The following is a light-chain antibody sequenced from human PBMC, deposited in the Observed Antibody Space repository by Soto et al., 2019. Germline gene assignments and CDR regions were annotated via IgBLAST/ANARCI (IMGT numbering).Light chain of an antibody. CDR1: QSLNSN. J-gene: IGKJ1*01. CDR2: DAS. Sequence: EVVMTQSPATLSVSPGERATLSCRGSQSLNSNLAWYQQKPGQTPSLLIYDASTRATGVPARFSGSGSGTEFTLTITSLQSEDSAVYYSQEYDYWQTFGLGTTVEI. V-gene: IGKV3-15*01. CDR3: QEYDYWQT.